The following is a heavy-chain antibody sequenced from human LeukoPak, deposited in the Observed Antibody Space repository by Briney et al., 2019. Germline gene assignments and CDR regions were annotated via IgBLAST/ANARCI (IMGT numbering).Heavy chain of an antibody. D-gene: IGHD2-2*01. Sequence: ASVKVSCKASGYTFTSYHLHWVRQAPGQGLEWMGIINPSGGSPNYAQKFQGRVTMTRDMSTSTVNMELSSLRSEDTAVYYCAREGYCSSTSCYGNWFDPWGQGTLVTVSS. CDR1: GYTFTSYH. V-gene: IGHV1-46*01. CDR2: INPSGGSP. J-gene: IGHJ5*02. CDR3: AREGYCSSTSCYGNWFDP.